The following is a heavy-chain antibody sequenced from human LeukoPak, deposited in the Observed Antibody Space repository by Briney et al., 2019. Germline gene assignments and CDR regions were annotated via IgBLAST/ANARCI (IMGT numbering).Heavy chain of an antibody. CDR1: GFTFSDYY. D-gene: IGHD2-2*01. Sequence: GGSLRLSCAASGFTFSDYYMSWIRQAPGKGLEWVSYISSSGSTIYYADSVKGRFTISRDNAKNSLNLQMNSLRAEDTAVYYCARHGQCSSTSCYTYDFDYWGQGTLVTVSS. CDR2: ISSSGSTI. CDR3: ARHGQCSSTSCYTYDFDY. J-gene: IGHJ4*02. V-gene: IGHV3-11*01.